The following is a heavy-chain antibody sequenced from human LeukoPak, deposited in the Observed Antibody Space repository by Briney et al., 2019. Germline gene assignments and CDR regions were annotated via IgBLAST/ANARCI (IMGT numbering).Heavy chain of an antibody. CDR2: ISAYNGNT. V-gene: IGHV1-18*01. J-gene: IGHJ4*02. D-gene: IGHD3-22*01. CDR1: GYTFTSYG. CDR3: ARDSYYYDSSVYYSFDY. Sequence: ASVKVSCKASGYTFTSYGISWVRQAPGQGLEWMGWISAYNGNTDYAQKLQGRVTMTTDTSTSTAYMELRSLRSDDTAVYYCARDSYYYDSSVYYSFDYWGQGTLVTVSS.